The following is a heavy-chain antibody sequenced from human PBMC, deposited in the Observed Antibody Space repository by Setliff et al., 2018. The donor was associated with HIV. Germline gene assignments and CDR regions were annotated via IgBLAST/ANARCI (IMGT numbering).Heavy chain of an antibody. CDR1: GYTFTTYA. D-gene: IGHD3-22*01. CDR2: MNPNSGNT. V-gene: IGHV1-8*02. CDR3: ARGSEDYYDSSGYGF. J-gene: IGHJ4*02. Sequence: ASVKVSCKASGYTFTTYATSWVRQAPGQGLEWMGWMNPNSGNTGYAQKFQGRVTMTRNTSISTAYMELSSLRSEDTAVYYCARGSEDYYDSSGYGFWGQGTLVTVSS.